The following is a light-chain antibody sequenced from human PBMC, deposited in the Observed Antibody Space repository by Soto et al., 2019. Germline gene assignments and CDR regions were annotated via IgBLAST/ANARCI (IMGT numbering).Light chain of an antibody. CDR2: DVN. CDR3: SSYTSSSTHV. J-gene: IGLJ1*01. CDR1: SSDVGGYDY. V-gene: IGLV2-14*03. Sequence: QSVLTQPASVSGSPGQSIAISCTGTSSDVGGYDYVSWYQQLPGKAPKLMIYDVNNRPSGASNHFSGSKSGNTASLTISGLQAEDEADYYCSSYTSSSTHVFGTGTKVTVL.